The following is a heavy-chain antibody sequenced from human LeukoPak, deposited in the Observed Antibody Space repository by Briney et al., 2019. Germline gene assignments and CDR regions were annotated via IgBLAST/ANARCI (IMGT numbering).Heavy chain of an antibody. D-gene: IGHD2-2*01. CDR3: ARGPLVEVPEAGFDY. CDR2: IWYDGSSK. CDR1: GFTFSSYG. Sequence: GGSLRLSCAASGFTFSSYGMHWVRQAPGKGLEWVAVIWYDGSSKYYADSVKGRFTISRDNSKNTLYLQMNSLRAEDTAVYYCARGPLVEVPEAGFDYWGQGTLVTVSS. V-gene: IGHV3-33*01. J-gene: IGHJ4*02.